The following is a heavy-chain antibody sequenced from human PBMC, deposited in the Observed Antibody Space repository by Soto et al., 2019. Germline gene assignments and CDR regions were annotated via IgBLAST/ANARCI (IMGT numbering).Heavy chain of an antibody. Sequence: QVQLQESGPGLVKPSETLSLTCTVSGGSISSYYWSWIRQPPGKGLEWIGYIYYSGSTNYNPSLKRRVTISVDTSKNQFSLKLSSVTAADPAVYSCARRYGSCFDSWGQGTLVTVSS. J-gene: IGHJ4*02. V-gene: IGHV4-59*08. CDR1: GGSISSYY. D-gene: IGHD5-18*01. CDR2: IYYSGST. CDR3: ARRYGSCFDS.